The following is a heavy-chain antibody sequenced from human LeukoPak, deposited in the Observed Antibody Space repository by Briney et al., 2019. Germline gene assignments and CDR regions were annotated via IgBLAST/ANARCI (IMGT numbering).Heavy chain of an antibody. D-gene: IGHD3-10*01. CDR2: IYYSGST. CDR3: ARSHYYGSGTGGY. J-gene: IGHJ4*02. V-gene: IGHV4-39*01. Sequence: PSETLSLTCTVSGGSISSSSYYWGWIRQPPGKGLEWIGSIYYSGSTYYNPSLKSRVTISVDTSKNQFSLKLSSVTAADTAVYYCARSHYYGSGTGGYWGQGTLVTVSS. CDR1: GGSISSSSYY.